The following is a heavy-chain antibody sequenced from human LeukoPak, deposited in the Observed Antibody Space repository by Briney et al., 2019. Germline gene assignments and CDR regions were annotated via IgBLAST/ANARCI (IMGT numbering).Heavy chain of an antibody. D-gene: IGHD5-12*01. CDR3: ATTGATNYFDY. CDR1: GFTVSSNY. J-gene: IGHJ4*02. Sequence: GGSLRLSCAASGFTVSSNYMSWVRQAPGKGLEWVSVIYSGGSTYYADSVKGRFTISRDNSKNTLYLQMNSLRAEDTAVYYCATTGATNYFDYWGQGTLVTVSS. CDR2: IYSGGST. V-gene: IGHV3-53*01.